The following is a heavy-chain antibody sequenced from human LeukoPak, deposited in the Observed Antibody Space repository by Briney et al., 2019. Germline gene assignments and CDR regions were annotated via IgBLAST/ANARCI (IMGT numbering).Heavy chain of an antibody. Sequence: GGSLRLSCAASGFTFSDHYMDWVRQAPGKGLEWVAVISYDGSNKYYADSVKGRFTISRDNSKNTLYLQMNSLRAEDTAVYYCAKDAAGPPDYWGQGTLVTVSS. D-gene: IGHD3-10*01. V-gene: IGHV3-30*18. CDR2: ISYDGSNK. J-gene: IGHJ4*02. CDR1: GFTFSDHY. CDR3: AKDAAGPPDY.